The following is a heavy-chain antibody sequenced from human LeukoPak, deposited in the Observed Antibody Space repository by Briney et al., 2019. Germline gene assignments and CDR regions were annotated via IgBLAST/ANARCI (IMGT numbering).Heavy chain of an antibody. CDR3: ARLIAVAVRWFDP. D-gene: IGHD6-19*01. V-gene: IGHV3-21*01. Sequence: GGSLRLSCAASGFTFSSYWMHWVRQAPGKGLEWVSSISSSSSYIYYADSVKGRFTISRDNAKNSLYLQMNSLRAEDTAVYYCARLIAVAVRWFDPWGQGTLVTVSS. CDR2: ISSSSSYI. CDR1: GFTFSSYW. J-gene: IGHJ5*02.